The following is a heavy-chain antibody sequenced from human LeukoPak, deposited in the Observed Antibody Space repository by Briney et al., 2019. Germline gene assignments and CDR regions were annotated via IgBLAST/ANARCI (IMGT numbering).Heavy chain of an antibody. CDR3: ARLSGTYYFDY. CDR1: GGSISSGGYS. Sequence: SETLSLTCAVSGGSISSGGYSWSWIRQPPGKGLEWIGYIYHSGSTYYNPSLKSRVTISVDRSKNQFSLKLSSVTAADTAVYYCARLSGTYYFDYWGQGTLVTVSS. D-gene: IGHD3-10*01. CDR2: IYHSGST. V-gene: IGHV4-30-2*01. J-gene: IGHJ4*02.